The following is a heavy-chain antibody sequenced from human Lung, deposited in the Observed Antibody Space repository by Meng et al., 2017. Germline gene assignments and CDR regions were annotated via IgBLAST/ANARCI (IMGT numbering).Heavy chain of an antibody. J-gene: IGHJ4*02. CDR3: ARDEDISAAGKLFGDY. Sequence: GRVVQSGAEVKKPGASVKVSCKPSGYNFPDYWLHWVRRAPGQGLEWMGRIDPKSGDTHYAQRFQGRVTMTGDTSISTAYMELSGLRSDDTAMYYCARDEDISAAGKLFGDYWGQGTLVTVSS. CDR1: GYNFPDYW. D-gene: IGHD6-13*01. V-gene: IGHV1-2*06. CDR2: IDPKSGDT.